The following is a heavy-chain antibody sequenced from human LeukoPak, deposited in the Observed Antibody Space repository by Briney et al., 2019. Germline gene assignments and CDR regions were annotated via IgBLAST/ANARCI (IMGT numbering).Heavy chain of an antibody. CDR2: ISGGTT. Sequence: GGSLRLSCAASGFTISTYGMSWVRQAPGKGLEWVSSISGGTTYYAGSVKGRFTISRDNSKNTVSLQMNSLRAEDTAVYYCAKSVYHSGNYWGQGTLDTVSS. CDR3: AKSVYHSGNY. J-gene: IGHJ4*02. V-gene: IGHV3-23*01. D-gene: IGHD3-10*01. CDR1: GFTISTYG.